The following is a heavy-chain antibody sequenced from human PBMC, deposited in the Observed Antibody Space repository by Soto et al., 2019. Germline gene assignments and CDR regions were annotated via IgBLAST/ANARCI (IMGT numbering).Heavy chain of an antibody. CDR3: ASGEEYSSSAGLGGAFDI. V-gene: IGHV1-69*01. CDR1: GGTFSSYA. J-gene: IGHJ3*02. Sequence: QVQLVQSGAEVKKPGSSVKVSCKASGGTFSSYAISWVRQAPGQGLEWMGGVIPIFGTANYAQKFQGRVTITADESTSTAYMEQSSLRSEDTAVYYCASGEEYSSSAGLGGAFDIWGQGTMVTVSS. CDR2: VIPIFGTA. D-gene: IGHD6-6*01.